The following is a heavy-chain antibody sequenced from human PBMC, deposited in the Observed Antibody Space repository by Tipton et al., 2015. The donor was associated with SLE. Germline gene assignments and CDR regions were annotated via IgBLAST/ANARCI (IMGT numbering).Heavy chain of an antibody. CDR3: TRDRGGTGWPEYYFDY. CDR1: GGSLNSYY. J-gene: IGHJ4*02. V-gene: IGHV4-59*01. Sequence: TLSLTCTLYGGSLNSYYWNWIRLPPGKGLEWIGYIFYAGSTNYNPSLRSRVTISVDTSKNQFSLKLSSVTAADTAVYYCTRDRGGTGWPEYYFDYWGQGALVTVSS. D-gene: IGHD6-25*01. CDR2: IFYAGST.